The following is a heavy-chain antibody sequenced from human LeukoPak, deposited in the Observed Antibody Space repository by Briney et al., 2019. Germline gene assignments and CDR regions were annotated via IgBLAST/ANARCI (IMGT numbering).Heavy chain of an antibody. CDR2: ISSSSSYI. V-gene: IGHV3-21*01. CDR3: ARGALGMSGRIVDAFDI. Sequence: GGSLRLSCAASGYTFSRHGIHWVRQAPGKGLEWVSSISSSSSYIYFADSVKGRFTISRDNAKNSLYLQMNSLRAEDTAVYYCARGALGMSGRIVDAFDIWGQGTRVTVSS. D-gene: IGHD1-14*01. J-gene: IGHJ3*02. CDR1: GYTFSRHG.